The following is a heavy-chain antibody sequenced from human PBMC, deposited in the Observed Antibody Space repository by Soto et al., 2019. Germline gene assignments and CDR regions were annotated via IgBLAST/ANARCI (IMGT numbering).Heavy chain of an antibody. CDR1: GYSFTSYW. CDR2: IYPGDSDT. CDR3: ARPPAGGYSGYDYLDY. D-gene: IGHD5-12*01. Sequence: GESLKISCKGSGYSFTSYWIGWVRQMPGKGLEWMGIIYPGDSDTRYSPSFQGQVTISADKSISTAYLQWSSLKASDTAMYYCARPPAGGYSGYDYLDYWGQGTLVTVSS. V-gene: IGHV5-51*01. J-gene: IGHJ4*02.